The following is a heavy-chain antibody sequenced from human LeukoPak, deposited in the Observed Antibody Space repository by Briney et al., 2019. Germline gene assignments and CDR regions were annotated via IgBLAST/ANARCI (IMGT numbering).Heavy chain of an antibody. CDR2: IKSKTDGGTT. V-gene: IGHV3-15*01. D-gene: IGHD3-9*01. Sequence: GGSLRLSCAASGFTFSNAWMSWVRQAPGKGLEWVGRIKSKTDGGTTDYAAPVKGRFTISRDDSKNMLYLQMNSLKTEDTAVYYCTTEVVGDILTGYHREYYFDYWGQGTLVTVSS. J-gene: IGHJ4*02. CDR3: TTEVVGDILTGYHREYYFDY. CDR1: GFTFSNAW.